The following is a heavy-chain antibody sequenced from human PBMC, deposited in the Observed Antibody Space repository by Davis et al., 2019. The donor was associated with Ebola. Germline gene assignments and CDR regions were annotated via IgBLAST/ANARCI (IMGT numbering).Heavy chain of an antibody. V-gene: IGHV3-9*01. CDR2: ISWNSGTI. CDR1: GFTFDDYA. CDR3: AKGTMIVAVPPFDY. Sequence: PGGSLRLSCAASGFTFDDYAMHWVRQAPGKGLEWVSGISWNSGTIGYADSVKGRFTISRDNAKNSLYLQMNSLRAEDTAVYYCAKGTMIVAVPPFDYWGQGTLVTVSS. D-gene: IGHD3-22*01. J-gene: IGHJ4*02.